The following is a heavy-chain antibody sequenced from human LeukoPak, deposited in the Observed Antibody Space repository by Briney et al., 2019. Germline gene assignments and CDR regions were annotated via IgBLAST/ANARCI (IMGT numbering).Heavy chain of an antibody. CDR2: INPNTGDT. D-gene: IGHD5-18*01. CDR3: AKDQGRGYTYGLYYFDY. CDR1: GYTFTGYY. J-gene: IGHJ4*02. V-gene: IGHV1-2*02. Sequence: ASVKVPCKASGYTFTGYYMHWVRQAPGQGLEWMGWINPNTGDTNYAQKFQGRVTMTRDTSSSTAYMELSRLRSDDTAMYYCAKDQGRGYTYGLYYFDYWGQGTLVTVSS.